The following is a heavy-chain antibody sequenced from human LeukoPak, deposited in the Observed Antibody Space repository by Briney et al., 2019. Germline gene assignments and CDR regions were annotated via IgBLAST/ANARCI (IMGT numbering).Heavy chain of an antibody. CDR3: TTDVFYGTVDY. CDR1: GFPFSNAY. CDR2: IKRKSDGGTT. D-gene: IGHD3-16*01. J-gene: IGHJ4*02. V-gene: IGHV3-15*01. Sequence: GGSLRLSCAASGFPFSNAYMSWVRQAPGKGLEWVGRIKRKSDGGTTDYAAPVKGRSTISRDDSKNTLYLQMNSLKTEGTAVYYCTTDVFYGTVDYWGQGILVAVSS.